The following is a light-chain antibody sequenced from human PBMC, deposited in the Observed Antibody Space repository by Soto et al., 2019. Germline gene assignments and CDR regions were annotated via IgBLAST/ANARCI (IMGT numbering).Light chain of an antibody. Sequence: QSVLTQPPSVSGAPGQRVTISCTGSSSNIGAGYDVHWYQQLPGPAPKLLIYGNSNRPSGVPDRFSGSKSGTSASLAITGLQAEDEADYYCQSYDSSLSGPYVFGTGTKLNVL. CDR1: SSNIGAGYD. V-gene: IGLV1-40*01. CDR2: GNS. CDR3: QSYDSSLSGPYV. J-gene: IGLJ1*01.